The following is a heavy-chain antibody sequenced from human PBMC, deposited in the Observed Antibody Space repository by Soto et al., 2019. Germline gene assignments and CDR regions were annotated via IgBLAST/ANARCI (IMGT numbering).Heavy chain of an antibody. V-gene: IGHV1-69*02. D-gene: IGHD2-21*02. Sequence: QVQLVQSGAEVKKPGSSVKVSCKASGGTFSSYTISWVRQAPGQGLEWMGRIIPILGIANYAQKFQGRVTSTADKSTSTGYMELSSLRSEDTAVYYCASSRVTKLFDYWGQGTLVTVSS. J-gene: IGHJ4*02. CDR2: IIPILGIA. CDR1: GGTFSSYT. CDR3: ASSRVTKLFDY.